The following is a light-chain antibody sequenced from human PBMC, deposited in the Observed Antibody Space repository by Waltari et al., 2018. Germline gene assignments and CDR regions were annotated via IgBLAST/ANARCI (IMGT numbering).Light chain of an antibody. CDR2: GAS. CDR1: QSVSRA. Sequence: EIVLTQSPGTLSLSLGERATVSGRASQSVSRALAWYQQKPGQAPRLLIYGASTRATGIPDRFSGSGSWTDVSLTISRLEPDDFAVYFCQHYLRLPVTFGQGTTVEI. V-gene: IGKV3-20*01. CDR3: QHYLRLPVT. J-gene: IGKJ1*01.